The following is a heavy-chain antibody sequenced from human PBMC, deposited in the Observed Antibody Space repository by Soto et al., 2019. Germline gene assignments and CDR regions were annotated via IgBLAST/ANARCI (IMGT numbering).Heavy chain of an antibody. Sequence: PSGTLSLTCTVSGGSISSGGYYWSWIRKHPGKGLEWIGYIYYSGSTYYNPSLKSRVTISVDTSKNQFSLKLSSVTAADTAVYYCARDRRITIFGVASPGYYGMDVWGQGTTVTAP. J-gene: IGHJ6*02. D-gene: IGHD3-3*01. V-gene: IGHV4-31*03. CDR3: ARDRRITIFGVASPGYYGMDV. CDR2: IYYSGST. CDR1: GGSISSGGYY.